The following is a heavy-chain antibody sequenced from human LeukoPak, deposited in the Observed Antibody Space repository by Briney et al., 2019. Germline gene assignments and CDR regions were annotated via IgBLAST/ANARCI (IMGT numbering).Heavy chain of an antibody. V-gene: IGHV3-48*04. CDR2: ISSSGSTI. CDR3: AELGITMIGGV. Sequence: GGSLRLSCAASGFTFSSYGMKWVRQAPGKGLEWVSYISSSGSTIYYADSVKGRFTISRDNAKNSLYLQMNSPRAEDTAVYYCAELGITMIGGVWGKGTTVTISS. D-gene: IGHD3-10*02. J-gene: IGHJ6*04. CDR1: GFTFSSYG.